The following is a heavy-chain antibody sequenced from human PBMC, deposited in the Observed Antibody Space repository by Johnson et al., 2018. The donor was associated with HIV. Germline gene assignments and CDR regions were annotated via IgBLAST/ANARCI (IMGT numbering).Heavy chain of an antibody. V-gene: IGHV3-20*04. J-gene: IGHJ3*02. CDR1: GFTFDDYG. D-gene: IGHD3-22*01. Sequence: VQLVESGGGVVRPGGSLRLSCAASGFTFDDYGMSWVRQAPGKGLEWVSGHNWNGGSTGYADSVKGRFTISRDNAKNSLYLQMNSLRAEDMAVYYCARGNITMIVGTSYAFDIWGQGTMVTVSS. CDR3: ARGNITMIVGTSYAFDI. CDR2: HNWNGGST.